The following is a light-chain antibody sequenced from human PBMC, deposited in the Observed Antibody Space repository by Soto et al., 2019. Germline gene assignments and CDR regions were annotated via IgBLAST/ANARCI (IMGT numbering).Light chain of an antibody. V-gene: IGKV3-20*01. Sequence: EIVLTQSPGTLSLSPGERATLSCRASQSVSSSYLAWYQQKPGQAPRLLINGASNRATGIPDRFSGSGSGTDFTLTISRLEPEDVAVYYCQQYGTSPPSTFGQGTRLEIK. CDR2: GAS. CDR3: QQYGTSPPST. J-gene: IGKJ5*01. CDR1: QSVSSSY.